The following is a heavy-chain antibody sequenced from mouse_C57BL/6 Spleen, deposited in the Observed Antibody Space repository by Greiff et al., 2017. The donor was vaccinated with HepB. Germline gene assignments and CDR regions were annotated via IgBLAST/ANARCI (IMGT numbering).Heavy chain of an antibody. D-gene: IGHD1-1*01. CDR3: ARGWYYGTLDAMDY. CDR2: INPNNGGT. CDR1: GYTFTDYN. V-gene: IGHV1-22*01. Sequence: EVQLQQSGPELVKPGASVKMSCKASGYTFTDYNMHWVKQSHGKSLEWIGYINPNNGGTSYNQKFKGKATLTVNKSSSTAYMELRSLTSEDSAVYYCARGWYYGTLDAMDYWGQGTSVTVSS. J-gene: IGHJ4*01.